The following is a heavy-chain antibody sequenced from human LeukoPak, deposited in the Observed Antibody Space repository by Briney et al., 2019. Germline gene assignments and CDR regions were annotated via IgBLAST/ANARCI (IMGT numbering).Heavy chain of an antibody. J-gene: IGHJ3*02. CDR1: GFTFNNYA. CDR2: ITGSGTSR. V-gene: IGHV3-23*01. Sequence: PGVYLRLSCAASGFTFNNYAMNWVRQAPGKGLEWVSTITGSGTSRYYADSVKGRFTISRDNSKNTLNLQMNSLRADDTAIYYCAKKVGGIYTFDIWGQGTMVTVSS. CDR3: AKKVGGIYTFDI. D-gene: IGHD1-26*01.